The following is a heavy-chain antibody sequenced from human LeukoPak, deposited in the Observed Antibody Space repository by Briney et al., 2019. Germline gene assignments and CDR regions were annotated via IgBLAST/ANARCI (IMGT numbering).Heavy chain of an antibody. CDR2: INHSGST. J-gene: IGHJ5*02. CDR3: ARGTGFDP. V-gene: IGHV4-34*01. CDR1: GGSFSGYY. Sequence: SETLSLTCAVYGGSFSGYYWSWIRQPPGKGLEWIGEINHSGSTNYNPSLKSRVTISVDTSKNQFSLKLSSVTAADTAVYYCARGTGFDPWGQGTLVTVSS.